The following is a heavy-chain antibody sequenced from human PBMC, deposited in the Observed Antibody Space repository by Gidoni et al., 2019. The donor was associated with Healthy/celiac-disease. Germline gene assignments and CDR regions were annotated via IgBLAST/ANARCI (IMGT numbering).Heavy chain of an antibody. CDR3: ARGGAVANPSDV. D-gene: IGHD6-19*01. V-gene: IGHV3-21*01. Sequence: EVQLVESGGGLVKPGGSLRLSCAASGFTFSSYSKNWVRQAPGKGLEWVSSISSSSSYIYYADSVKGRFTISRDNAKNSLYLQMNSLRAEDTAVYYCARGGAVANPSDVWGQGTTVTVSS. J-gene: IGHJ6*02. CDR2: ISSSSSYI. CDR1: GFTFSSYS.